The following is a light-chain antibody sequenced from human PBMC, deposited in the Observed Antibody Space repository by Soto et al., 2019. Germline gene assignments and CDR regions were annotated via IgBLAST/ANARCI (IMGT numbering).Light chain of an antibody. CDR1: SSNIGAGYD. V-gene: IGLV1-40*01. CDR3: QSYDSSLIGVV. Sequence: QPVLTQPPSVSGAPGQRVTISCTGSSSNIGAGYDVHWYQQLPGTAPKLLIYGNSNRPSGVPDRFSGSKSGTSASLAITGLQAEDEADYYCQSYDSSLIGVVFGGGTELTVL. J-gene: IGLJ2*01. CDR2: GNS.